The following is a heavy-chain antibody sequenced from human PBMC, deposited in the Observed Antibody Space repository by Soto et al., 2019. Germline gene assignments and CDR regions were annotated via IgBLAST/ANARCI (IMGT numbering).Heavy chain of an antibody. CDR2: MSPDGGNI. V-gene: IGHV3-30*18. CDR1: GFTFNSYG. J-gene: IGHJ6*02. Sequence: QLVESGGGVVQPGRSLRLSCAASGFTFNSYGMHWVRQAPGKGLEWVAVMSPDGGNIYYADSVKGRFTISRDNSRNTLYLQRNGLRADDTAVYYCAKDNCGGDCYSYPYYYFYGMDVWGQGTTVTVSS. CDR3: AKDNCGGDCYSYPYYYFYGMDV. D-gene: IGHD2-21*02.